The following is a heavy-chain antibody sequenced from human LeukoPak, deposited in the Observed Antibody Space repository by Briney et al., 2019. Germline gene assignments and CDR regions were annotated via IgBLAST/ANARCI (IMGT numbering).Heavy chain of an antibody. CDR3: ARDGGWLQFFDY. D-gene: IGHD5-24*01. J-gene: IGHJ4*02. CDR1: GFTFSRYA. Sequence: GRSLRLSCAASGFTFSRYAMHWVRQAPGKGLEWVAVTSYDESNKEYADSVEGRFTISRDNSKNTLYLEINSLGAEDTAVYYCARDGGWLQFFDYWSQGTLVTVSS. V-gene: IGHV3-30-3*01. CDR2: TSYDESNK.